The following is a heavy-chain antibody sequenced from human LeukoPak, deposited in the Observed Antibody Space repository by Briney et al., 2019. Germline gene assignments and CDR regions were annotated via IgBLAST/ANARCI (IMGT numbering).Heavy chain of an antibody. CDR1: GFSFSSYG. D-gene: IGHD4-17*01. CDR3: AKRTTTTEFDY. Sequence: GRSLRLSCAAPGFSFSSYGMHWVRQAPGKGLEWVALILYDGSNTFYADSVKGRFTISRDNPDNILYLQMNSLTAADTAVYYCAKRTTTTEFDYWGQGTLVIVSS. CDR2: ILYDGSNT. J-gene: IGHJ4*02. V-gene: IGHV3-30*18.